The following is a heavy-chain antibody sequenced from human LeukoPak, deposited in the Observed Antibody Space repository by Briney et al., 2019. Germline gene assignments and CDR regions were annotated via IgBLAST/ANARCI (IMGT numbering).Heavy chain of an antibody. CDR2: INPNTGGT. J-gene: IGHJ5*02. D-gene: IGHD3-16*02. CDR1: GYTFTGYY. Sequence: ASVKVSCKASGYTFTGYYMHWVRQAPGQGLEWMGWINPNTGGTNYAQKFQGRVTMTRDTSINTAYMELSRLRSDDTAMYYCAKERGTVVITFGGVIASNWFDPWGQGTLVTVSS. CDR3: AKERGTVVITFGGVIASNWFDP. V-gene: IGHV1-2*02.